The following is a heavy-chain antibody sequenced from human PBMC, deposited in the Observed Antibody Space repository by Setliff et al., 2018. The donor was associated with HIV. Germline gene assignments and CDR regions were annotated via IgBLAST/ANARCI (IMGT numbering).Heavy chain of an antibody. CDR1: GASISSSSYH. J-gene: IGHJ4*02. V-gene: IGHV4-39*01. CDR2: IFYSGNT. Sequence: KPSETLSLTCTVPGASISSSSYHWGWIRQPPGKGLEWIGNIFYSGNTYYNPSLQSRITMSMDTSKNQFSLNLDSVTAADTAVYYCARLCWDVDDWGQGTLVTVSS. D-gene: IGHD1-26*01. CDR3: ARLCWDVDD.